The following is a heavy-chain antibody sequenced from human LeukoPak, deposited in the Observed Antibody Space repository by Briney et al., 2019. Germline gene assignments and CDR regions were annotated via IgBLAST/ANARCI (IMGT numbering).Heavy chain of an antibody. V-gene: IGHV3-9*01. CDR2: IGWNSGSI. D-gene: IGHD2-15*01. J-gene: IGHJ4*02. Sequence: GGSLRLSCAASGFTFDDYAMHWVRQAPGKGLEWVSGIGWNSGSIGYADAVKGRFTISRDNAKNSLYLQMNSLRAEDTALYYCAKSRCSGGTCYYFDYWGQGTLVTVSS. CDR3: AKSRCSGGTCYYFDY. CDR1: GFTFDDYA.